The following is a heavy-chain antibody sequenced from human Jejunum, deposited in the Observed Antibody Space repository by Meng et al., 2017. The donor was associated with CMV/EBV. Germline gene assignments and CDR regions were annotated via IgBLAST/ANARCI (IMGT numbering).Heavy chain of an antibody. V-gene: IGHV7-4-1*02. CDR3: ARDSPLDGYSLLDY. CDR2: IDPNTGNP. Sequence: QVQLLQSGSELKQPGDSVKVSCRPSGYTFTSYAINWVRQAPGQGPDWMGWIDPNTGNPTYDQGFTGRFVFSLDTSVSTAYLQINSLRADDTAVYYCARDSPLDGYSLLDYWGQGTLVTVSS. J-gene: IGHJ4*02. D-gene: IGHD5-24*01. CDR1: GYTFTSYA.